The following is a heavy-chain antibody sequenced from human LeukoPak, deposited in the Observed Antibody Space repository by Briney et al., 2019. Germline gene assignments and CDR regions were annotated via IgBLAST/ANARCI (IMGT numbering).Heavy chain of an antibody. CDR1: GYTFTGFY. J-gene: IGHJ4*02. D-gene: IGHD6-19*01. CDR3: ARGGSYSSGWEFDY. V-gene: IGHV1-2*02. CDR2: INPNGGGT. Sequence: ASVTVSCKASGYTFTGFYIYWVRQAPGQGLEWMGWINPNGGGTNYAQKFQGRVTMATDTSLSTAYMELRRLRSDDTAVYYCARGGSYSSGWEFDYWGQGTLVTVSS.